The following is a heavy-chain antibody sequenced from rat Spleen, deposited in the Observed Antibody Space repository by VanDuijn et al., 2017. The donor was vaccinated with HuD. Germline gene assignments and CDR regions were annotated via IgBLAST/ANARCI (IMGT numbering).Heavy chain of an antibody. CDR2: ISYSGST. Sequence: EVQLQESGPGLVKPSQSLSLTCSVTGYSITSNYWGWIRKFPGNKMEWMGYISYSGSTSYNPSLKSRISITRDTSKNQFFLRLNSVTTEDTGTYYCARYIPGYYVMDAWGQGASVTVSS. D-gene: IGHD1-4*01. V-gene: IGHV3-1*01. J-gene: IGHJ4*01. CDR3: ARYIPGYYVMDA. CDR1: GYSITSNY.